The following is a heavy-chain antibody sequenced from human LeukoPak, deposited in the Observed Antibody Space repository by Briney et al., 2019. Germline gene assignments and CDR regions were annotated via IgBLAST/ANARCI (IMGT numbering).Heavy chain of an antibody. Sequence: PSETLSLTCTVSGDSISNYYWSWIRQSPGKGLEWIGWSYHRGSTSYNPSLKSRVAISVDTSKNQFSLKLTSVTAAGTAVYYCARDRELGYWGQGTLVIVSS. D-gene: IGHD1-1*01. CDR3: ARDRELGY. CDR1: GDSISNYY. V-gene: IGHV4-59*01. J-gene: IGHJ4*02. CDR2: SYHRGST.